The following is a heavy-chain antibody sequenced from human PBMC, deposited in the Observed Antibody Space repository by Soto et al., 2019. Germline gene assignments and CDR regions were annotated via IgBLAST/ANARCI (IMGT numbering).Heavy chain of an antibody. V-gene: IGHV4-31*03. CDR1: GGSINSGGYY. J-gene: IGHJ4*02. CDR3: ARPRGYCTNGVCYKGHYFDY. Sequence: SETLSLTCTFSGGSINSGGYYWSWIRQHPGKGLEWIGYIYYSGSTYYNPSLKSRVTISVDTSKNQFSLKLSSVTAADTAVYYCARPRGYCTNGVCYKGHYFDYWGQGTLVTVSS. D-gene: IGHD2-8*01. CDR2: IYYSGST.